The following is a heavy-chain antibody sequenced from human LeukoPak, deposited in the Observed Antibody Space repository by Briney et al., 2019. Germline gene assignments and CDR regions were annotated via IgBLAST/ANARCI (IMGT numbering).Heavy chain of an antibody. CDR3: TRRSDCGTFNSYGGCYNYYMDV. CDR2: VRSKGTTYET. Sequence: GGSLKLSCVASGFTFSDSAIHWVRQASGKGLEWIGRVRSKGTTYETAYAASVKGRFTISRGDPNNTAYLQMNSLKSEDAAVYYCTRRSDCGTFNSYGGCYNYYMDVWGKGTTVTVSS. D-gene: IGHD2/OR15-2a*01. J-gene: IGHJ6*03. CDR1: GFTFSDSA. V-gene: IGHV3-73*01.